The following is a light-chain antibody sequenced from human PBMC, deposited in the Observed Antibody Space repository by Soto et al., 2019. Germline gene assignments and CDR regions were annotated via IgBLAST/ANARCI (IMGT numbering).Light chain of an antibody. CDR3: QQSYSSPRT. J-gene: IGKJ1*01. CDR1: QHISEY. V-gene: IGKV1-39*01. Sequence: DIQMTQSPSSLSASVGDRVTITCQASQHISEYLNWYQYKPGKAPKLLITDASNLKTGVPSRFSGSGSGTDFTLTISRLQPEDFATYYCQQSYSSPRTFGQGTKVDI. CDR2: DAS.